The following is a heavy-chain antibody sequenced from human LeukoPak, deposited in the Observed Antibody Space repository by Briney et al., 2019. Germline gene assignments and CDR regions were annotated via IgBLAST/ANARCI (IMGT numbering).Heavy chain of an antibody. J-gene: IGHJ4*02. CDR1: GFTFSSYS. Sequence: GGSLRLSCAASGFTFSSYSMNWVRQAPGKGLEWVSSISSSSSYIYYADSVKGRFTISRDNAKNSLYLQMNSLRAEDTAVYYCARVTDFEYYFDYWGQGTLVTVSS. D-gene: IGHD3-9*01. CDR3: ARVTDFEYYFDY. V-gene: IGHV3-21*01. CDR2: ISSSSSYI.